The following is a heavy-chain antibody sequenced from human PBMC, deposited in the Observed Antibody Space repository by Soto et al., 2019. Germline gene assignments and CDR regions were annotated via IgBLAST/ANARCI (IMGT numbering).Heavy chain of an antibody. D-gene: IGHD6-19*01. CDR3: AKMTSGSGWYLDY. CDR1: GYTFTGYY. J-gene: IGHJ4*02. CDR2: IDPNGGGT. Sequence: ASVKVSCKASGYTFTGYYMHWVRQAPGQGLEWMGWIDPNGGGTNYAQKFQGRVTMTRDSSISTAYMGLSRLRSDDTAVYYCAKMTSGSGWYLDYWGQGTLVTVSS. V-gene: IGHV1-2*02.